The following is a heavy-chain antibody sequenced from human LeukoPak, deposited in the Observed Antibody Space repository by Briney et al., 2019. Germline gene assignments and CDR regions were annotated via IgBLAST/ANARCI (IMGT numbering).Heavy chain of an antibody. D-gene: IGHD3-10*01. CDR3: ARAGGLIIMTMGAFDI. CDR1: GGSISSGGYS. CDR2: IYHSGSA. J-gene: IGHJ3*02. Sequence: SQTLSLTRAVSGGSISSGGYSWRWIRQPPGKGLEWIGFIYHSGSANYNPSLKSRVTISVDRSKNQFSLKLISVTAADTAVYYCARAGGLIIMTMGAFDIWGQGTMVAVSS. V-gene: IGHV4-30-2*01.